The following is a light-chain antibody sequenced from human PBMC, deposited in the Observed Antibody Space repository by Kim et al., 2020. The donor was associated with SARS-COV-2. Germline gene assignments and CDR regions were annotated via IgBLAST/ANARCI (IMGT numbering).Light chain of an antibody. V-gene: IGKV2-30*01. CDR2: KVS. CDR3: MQGTHWPFT. J-gene: IGKJ3*01. Sequence: PASISCRFSQSPGISDGNIFFNLFHQRPGPSPPRPIFKVSNRDSGVPDRFSGSGSGTDFTLQISRVEAEDVGVYYCMQGTHWPFTFGPGTKVDIK. CDR1: QSPGISDGNIF.